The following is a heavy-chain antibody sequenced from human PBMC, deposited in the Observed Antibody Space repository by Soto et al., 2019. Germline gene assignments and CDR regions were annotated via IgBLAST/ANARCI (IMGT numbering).Heavy chain of an antibody. J-gene: IGHJ4*02. D-gene: IGHD3-22*01. CDR3: ARAPRDYYDSSGYFDY. V-gene: IGHV1-18*01. CDR1: GYTFTSYG. CDR2: ISAYNGNT. Sequence: ASVKVSCKASGYTFTSYGISWARQAPGQGLEWMGWISAYNGNTNYAQKLQGRVTMTTDTSTSTAYMELRSLRSDDTAVYYCARAPRDYYDSSGYFDYWGQGTLVTVSS.